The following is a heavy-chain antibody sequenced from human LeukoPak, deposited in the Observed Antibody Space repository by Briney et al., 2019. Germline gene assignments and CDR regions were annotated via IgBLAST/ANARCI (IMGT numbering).Heavy chain of an antibody. V-gene: IGHV4-34*01. Sequence: SETLSLTCAVYGGSFSGYYWSWIRQPPGKGLEWIGEINHSGSTNYNPSLKSRVTISVDTSKNQFSLKPSSVTAADAAVYYCARGDGGYNRPFDYWGQGTLVTVSS. J-gene: IGHJ4*02. CDR2: INHSGST. CDR3: ARGDGGYNRPFDY. CDR1: GGSFSGYY. D-gene: IGHD5-24*01.